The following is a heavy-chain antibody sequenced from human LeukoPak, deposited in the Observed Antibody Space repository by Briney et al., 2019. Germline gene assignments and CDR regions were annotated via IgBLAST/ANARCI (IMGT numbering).Heavy chain of an antibody. CDR1: RFTFSNYA. CDR3: ARDPYSGSYGNEYYYYMDV. J-gene: IGHJ6*03. V-gene: IGHV3-23*01. Sequence: PGESLRLSCAASRFTFSNYAMSWVRQAPGKGLEWVSAISGSGGSTYYADSVKGRFTISRDNARNSLSLQMNSLRAEDTAVYYCARDPYSGSYGNEYYYYMDVWGKGTTVTVSS. D-gene: IGHD1-26*01. CDR2: ISGSGGST.